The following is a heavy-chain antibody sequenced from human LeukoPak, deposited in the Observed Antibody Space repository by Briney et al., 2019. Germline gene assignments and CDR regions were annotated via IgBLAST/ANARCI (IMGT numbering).Heavy chain of an antibody. CDR3: PKSAYDILTGYYED. J-gene: IGHJ4*02. V-gene: IGHV3-9*01. D-gene: IGHD3-9*01. Sequence: GGSLRVSCAASGFTFYDYAMHWVRQAPGKGLEWVSGISWNSGSMGYADSVKGRFTISRDNAKNSLYLQMNSLRAEDTALYFRPKSAYDILTGYYEDWGQGTLVTVSS. CDR2: ISWNSGSM. CDR1: GFTFYDYA.